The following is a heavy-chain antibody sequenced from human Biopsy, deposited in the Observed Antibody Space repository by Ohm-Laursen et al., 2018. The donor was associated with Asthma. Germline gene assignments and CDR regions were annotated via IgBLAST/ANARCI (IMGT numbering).Heavy chain of an antibody. J-gene: IGHJ4*01. V-gene: IGHV3-9*01. CDR2: ISWNSGNI. D-gene: IGHD3-22*01. Sequence: SLRLSCAAPGFSFDDCAMHLVRQAPGKGLEWVSSISWNSGNIDYAVSVKGRFTISRDNAKNSLYLQMQSLRPEDTAFYYCAKSADYYDSTDYLDSWGRGTLVTVSS. CDR3: AKSADYYDSTDYLDS. CDR1: GFSFDDCA.